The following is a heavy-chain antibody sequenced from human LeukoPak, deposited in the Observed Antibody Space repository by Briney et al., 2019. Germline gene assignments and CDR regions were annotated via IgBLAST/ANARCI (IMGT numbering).Heavy chain of an antibody. J-gene: IGHJ6*03. CDR1: GGSFSGYY. Sequence: SETLSLTCVVSGGSFSGYYWSWIRQPPGKGLEWIGEINNSGSTNYNPSLKSRVTISVDTSKNQFSLKVSSVTAADTAVYYCARGRGYSYGYGINYYYYYMDVWGKGTTVTVSS. CDR3: ARGRGYSYGYGINYYYYYMDV. D-gene: IGHD5-18*01. V-gene: IGHV4-34*01. CDR2: INNSGST.